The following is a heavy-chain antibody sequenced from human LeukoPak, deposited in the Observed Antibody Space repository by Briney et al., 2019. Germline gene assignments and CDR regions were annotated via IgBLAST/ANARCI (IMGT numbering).Heavy chain of an antibody. D-gene: IGHD3-22*01. Sequence: SETLSLTCTVSGGSISSYYWSWIRQPPGKGLEWIGYIYYSGSANYNPSLKSRVTISVDTSKNQFSLKLSSVTAADTAVYYCAREDYYDSSAPRAFDIWGQGTMVTVSS. J-gene: IGHJ3*02. CDR2: IYYSGSA. CDR1: GGSISSYY. V-gene: IGHV4-59*01. CDR3: AREDYYDSSAPRAFDI.